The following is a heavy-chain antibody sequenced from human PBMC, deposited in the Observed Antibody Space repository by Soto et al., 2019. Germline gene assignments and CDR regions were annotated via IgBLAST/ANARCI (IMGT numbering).Heavy chain of an antibody. J-gene: IGHJ6*02. CDR3: AKSTGGTANGLDV. CDR2: ISWKSASI. Sequence: PGGSLRPSCAASGFSFGDYAMHWVRQAPGKGLEWVSGISWKSASIGYADSVKGRFIISRDNAKNSLYLQLNSLRAEDTALYYCAKSTGGTANGLDVWGQGTTVTVSS. D-gene: IGHD2-8*02. V-gene: IGHV3-9*01. CDR1: GFSFGDYA.